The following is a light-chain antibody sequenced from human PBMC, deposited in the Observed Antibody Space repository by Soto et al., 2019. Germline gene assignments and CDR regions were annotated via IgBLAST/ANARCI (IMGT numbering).Light chain of an antibody. V-gene: IGKV1-39*01. J-gene: IGKJ1*01. Sequence: DVPLTQSPSSLSVFVGDSVTVTCRASQNIITYLHWYHQKPGEAPTLLINAASTLQSGVPSRFSGSGSGTDFTLTINSLHPEDVGTYYCQQSYSNPTFGQGTTVEIK. CDR3: QQSYSNPT. CDR2: AAS. CDR1: QNIITY.